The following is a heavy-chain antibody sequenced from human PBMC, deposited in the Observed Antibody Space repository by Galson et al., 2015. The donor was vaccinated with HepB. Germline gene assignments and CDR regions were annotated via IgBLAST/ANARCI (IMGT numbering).Heavy chain of an antibody. Sequence: SLRLSCAASGFTFSSYSMNWVRQAPGKGLEWVSSISSSSSYIYYADSVKGRFTISRDNAKNSLYLQMNSLRAEDTAVYYCARLDGSGSYTGDWYFDLWGRGTLVTVSS. J-gene: IGHJ2*01. CDR1: GFTFSSYS. CDR3: ARLDGSGSYTGDWYFDL. D-gene: IGHD3-10*01. V-gene: IGHV3-21*01. CDR2: ISSSSSYI.